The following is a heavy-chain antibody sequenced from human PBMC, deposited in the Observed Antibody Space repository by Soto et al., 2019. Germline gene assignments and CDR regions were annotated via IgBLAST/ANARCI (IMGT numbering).Heavy chain of an antibody. CDR2: INHSGST. Sequence: SETLSLTCAVYGGSFSGYYWSWIRQPPGKGLEWIGEINHSGSTNYNPSLKSRVTISVDTSKNQFSLKLSSVTAADTAVYYCARGLHVVPAAYFDYWGQGTLVTVSS. J-gene: IGHJ4*02. V-gene: IGHV4-34*01. CDR3: ARGLHVVPAAYFDY. D-gene: IGHD2-2*01. CDR1: GGSFSGYY.